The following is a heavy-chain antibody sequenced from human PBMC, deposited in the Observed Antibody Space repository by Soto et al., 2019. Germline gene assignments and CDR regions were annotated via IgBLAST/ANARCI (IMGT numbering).Heavy chain of an antibody. D-gene: IGHD3-22*01. Sequence: ASVKVSCKASGYTFTSYDINWVRQATGQGLEWMGWMNPNSGNTGYAQKFQGRVTMTRNTSISTAYMELSSLRSEDTAVYYCAPGYYDSSGYYYFDYWGQGTLVTVSS. CDR1: GYTFTSYD. CDR2: MNPNSGNT. CDR3: APGYYDSSGYYYFDY. J-gene: IGHJ4*02. V-gene: IGHV1-8*01.